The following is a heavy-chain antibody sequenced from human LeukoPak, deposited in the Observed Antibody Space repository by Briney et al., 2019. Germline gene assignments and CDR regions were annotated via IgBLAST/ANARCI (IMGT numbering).Heavy chain of an antibody. CDR1: GYTFTTYD. V-gene: IGHV1-8*03. D-gene: IGHD4-17*01. CDR2: MNPNTGNT. CDR3: ARGDFGETNTAFDV. J-gene: IGHJ3*01. Sequence: GASVKVSCKASGYTFTTYDLNWVRQAAGQGLEWMGWMNPNTGNTHFAQKFQGRVTFTRNTSISTAYMVLSSLTSDDTAVYFCARGDFGETNTAFDVWGQGTLVAVSS.